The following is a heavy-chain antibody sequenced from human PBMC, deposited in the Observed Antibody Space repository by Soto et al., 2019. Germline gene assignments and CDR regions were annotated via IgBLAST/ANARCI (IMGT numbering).Heavy chain of an antibody. CDR1: GFIFSNFA. Sequence: GGSLRLSCATSGFIFSNFAMSWVRQAPGKGLEWVSTISGTGVTIRYADSVKGRFTISRDHSKNTLYLQMNSLRAEDAAIYYCAKDQDDYGDSALGDSYYYHAYGLDVWGPGTTVTGSS. D-gene: IGHD4-17*01. V-gene: IGHV3-23*01. CDR3: AKDQDDYGDSALGDSYYYHAYGLDV. J-gene: IGHJ6*02. CDR2: ISGTGVTI.